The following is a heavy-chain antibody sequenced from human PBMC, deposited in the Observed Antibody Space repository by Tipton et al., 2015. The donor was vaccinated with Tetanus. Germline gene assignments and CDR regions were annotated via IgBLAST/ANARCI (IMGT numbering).Heavy chain of an antibody. D-gene: IGHD2-8*01. CDR3: AKDQGPEITSVGVTGYFHSGMED. J-gene: IGHJ6*02. V-gene: IGHV3-23*01. CDR1: GFTFTSYA. Sequence: SLRLSCAASGFTFTSYAMSWVRQAPGKGLERVSVISGSGGSTYYTDSVKGRFTIPRDNSKNTQYLQMNSPRAENTAVYYCAKDQGPEITSVGVTGYFHSGMEDWGQGSEVYVAS. CDR2: ISGSGGST.